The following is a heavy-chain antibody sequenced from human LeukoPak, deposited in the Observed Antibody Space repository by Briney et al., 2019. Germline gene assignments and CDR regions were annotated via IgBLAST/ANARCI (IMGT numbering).Heavy chain of an antibody. D-gene: IGHD2-21*02. V-gene: IGHV3-30*18. J-gene: IGHJ6*02. CDR1: GFTFSSYW. Sequence: GGSLRLSCAASGFTFSSYWMSWVRQAPGKGLEWVAVISYDGTNKYYADSVKGRFTISRDNSKNTLYLQMNSLRAEDTAVYYCAKDMALVVVTDNGMDVWGQGTTVTVSS. CDR2: ISYDGTNK. CDR3: AKDMALVVVTDNGMDV.